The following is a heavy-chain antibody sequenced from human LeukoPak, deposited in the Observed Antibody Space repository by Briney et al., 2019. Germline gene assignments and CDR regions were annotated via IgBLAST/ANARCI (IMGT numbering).Heavy chain of an antibody. D-gene: IGHD2-2*02. CDR2: ISGSGGST. J-gene: IGHJ4*02. V-gene: IGHV3-23*01. Sequence: QSGGSLRLSCAASGFTFSSYAMSWVRQAPGKGLEWVSAISGSGGSTYYADSVKGRFTISRDNSKNTLYLQMNSLRAEDTAVYYCAKSESCSSTSCYTLWGFDYWGQGTLVTVSS. CDR3: AKSESCSSTSCYTLWGFDY. CDR1: GFTFSSYA.